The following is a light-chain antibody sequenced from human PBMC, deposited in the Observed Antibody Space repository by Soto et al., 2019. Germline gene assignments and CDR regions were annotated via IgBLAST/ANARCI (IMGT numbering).Light chain of an antibody. V-gene: IGLV2-14*03. CDR3: SSYTGSNTYV. CDR1: SSDVGGYNY. J-gene: IGLJ1*01. CDR2: DVS. Sequence: QSALTQPASVSGSPGQSIAISCTGTSSDVGGYNYVSWYQLHPGKAPKLMFYDVSNRPSGVSNRFSGSKSGNAASLTISGLQAEDEADYYCSSYTGSNTYVFGTGTKLTVL.